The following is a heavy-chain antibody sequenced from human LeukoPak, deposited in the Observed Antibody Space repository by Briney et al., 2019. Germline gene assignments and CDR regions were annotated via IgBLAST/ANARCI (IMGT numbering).Heavy chain of an antibody. J-gene: IGHJ2*01. CDR1: GFTVSSNY. CDR3: ARAPMTTVTTGDL. V-gene: IGHV3-53*01. CDR2: LYSGGST. D-gene: IGHD4-17*01. Sequence: GGSLTLSCAASGFTVSSNYRSWVRQAPGKGLECVSVLYSGGSTYYADSAKGRFTISRDNSQTPVYIKMKSLRAEDTAVYYCARAPMTTVTTGDLWGRGTLVTVSS.